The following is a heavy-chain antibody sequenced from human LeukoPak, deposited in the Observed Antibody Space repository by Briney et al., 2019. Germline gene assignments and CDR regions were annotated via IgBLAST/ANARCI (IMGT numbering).Heavy chain of an antibody. CDR3: AKDSWWQLLRAEYFQH. J-gene: IGHJ1*01. V-gene: IGHV3-43*02. CDR2: ISADGRST. D-gene: IGHD2-15*01. CDR1: GFTFDNYA. Sequence: GGSLRLSCAASGFTFDNYAIHWVRQVPGKSLEWVSLISADGRSTYYADSVKGRFTISRDNSKSSLYLQMRSLTTEDTAAYYCAKDSWWQLLRAEYFQHWGPGTLVTVSS.